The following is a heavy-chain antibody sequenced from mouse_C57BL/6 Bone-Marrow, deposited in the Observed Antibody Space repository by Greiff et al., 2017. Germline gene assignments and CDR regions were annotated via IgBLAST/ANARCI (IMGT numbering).Heavy chain of an antibody. CDR3: TSYGLFDY. CDR1: GYTFTDYE. V-gene: IGHV1-15*01. D-gene: IGHD1-1*01. CDR2: IDPETGGT. Sequence: QVQLQQSGAELVRPGASVTLSCKASGYTFTDYEMHWVKQTPVHGLEWIGAIDPETGGTAYNQKFKGKAILTADESSSTAYMELRSLTSEDSAVYYCTSYGLFDYWGQGTTLTVSS. J-gene: IGHJ2*01.